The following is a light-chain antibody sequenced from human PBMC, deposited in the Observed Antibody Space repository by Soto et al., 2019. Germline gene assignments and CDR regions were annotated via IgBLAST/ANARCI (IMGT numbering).Light chain of an antibody. J-gene: IGKJ2*01. CDR3: QRYNGAPYT. V-gene: IGKV1-27*01. Sequence: DFQMTQSPSSLSASVGDRVTITCRANQAISNYLAWYHQRPGKVLQVLIYAASTLQSGVPSRCRGRGSVSEFTLTIDGLQPEDVGTYYCQRYNGAPYTCGQGTKVESK. CDR2: AAS. CDR1: QAISNY.